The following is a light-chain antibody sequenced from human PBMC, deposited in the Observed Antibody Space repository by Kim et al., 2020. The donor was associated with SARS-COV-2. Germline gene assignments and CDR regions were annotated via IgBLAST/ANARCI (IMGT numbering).Light chain of an antibody. CDR2: SNN. Sequence: GQRVTISVSGSSSNIGSNAVNWYLQLPGTAPKLLIYSNNQRPSGVPDRFSGSKSGTSASLAISGLQSEDEADYYCATWDDSLDGVIFGGVTQLTVL. J-gene: IGLJ2*01. CDR3: ATWDDSLDGVI. CDR1: SSNIGSNA. V-gene: IGLV1-44*01.